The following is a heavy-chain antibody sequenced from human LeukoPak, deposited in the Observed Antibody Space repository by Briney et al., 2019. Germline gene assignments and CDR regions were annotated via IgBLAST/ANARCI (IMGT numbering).Heavy chain of an antibody. CDR2: ISDRSSII. CDR3: AWTGYGGYFFDY. J-gene: IGHJ4*02. V-gene: IGHV3-48*02. CDR1: EFTFSSYS. Sequence: GGSLRLSCEASEFTFSSYSMNWVRQAPGKGLEWVSYISDRSSIIYYADSVKGRFTISRDNAKNSLYLQMSTLRDEDTAVYYCAWTGYGGYFFDYWGQGALVTVSS. D-gene: IGHD3-10*01.